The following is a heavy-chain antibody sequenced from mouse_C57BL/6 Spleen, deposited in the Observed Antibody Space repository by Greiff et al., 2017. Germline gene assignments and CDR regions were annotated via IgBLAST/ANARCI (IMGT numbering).Heavy chain of an antibody. Sequence: QVQLKQSGAELVKPGASVKLSCKASGYTFTSYWMQWVKQRPGQGLEWIGEIDPSDSYTNSNQKFKGKATVTVDTSSSTAYMQLSSLTSEDSAVYYCARGANWDEGYWGQGTTLTVSS. CDR2: IDPSDSYT. D-gene: IGHD4-1*01. J-gene: IGHJ2*01. CDR1: GYTFTSYW. CDR3: ARGANWDEGY. V-gene: IGHV1-50*01.